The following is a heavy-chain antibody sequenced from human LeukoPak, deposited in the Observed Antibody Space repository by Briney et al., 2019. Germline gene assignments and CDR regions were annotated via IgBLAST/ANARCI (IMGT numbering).Heavy chain of an antibody. CDR1: GGSISSYY. CDR2: IYYSGST. V-gene: IGHV4-59*01. Sequence: SETLSLTCTVSGGSISSYYWNWIRQPPGKGLEWIGYIYYSGSTNYNPSLRSRVTISVDTSKNQFSLKLSSVTAADTAVYYCARLYGDSGTGYHFDYWGQGSLVTVSS. CDR3: ARLYGDSGTGYHFDY. D-gene: IGHD4-17*01. J-gene: IGHJ4*02.